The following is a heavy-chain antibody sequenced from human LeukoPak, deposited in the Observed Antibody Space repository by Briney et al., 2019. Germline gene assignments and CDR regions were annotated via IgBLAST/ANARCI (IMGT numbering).Heavy chain of an antibody. V-gene: IGHV1-8*02. J-gene: IGHJ4*02. CDR1: GYTFTSYG. D-gene: IGHD6-13*01. CDR2: MNPNSGNT. Sequence: GASVKVSCKASGYTFTSYGINWVRQATGQGLEWMGWMNPNSGNTGYAQKFQGRVTMTRNTSISTAYMELSSLRSEDTAVYYCAITRTDSSSWYYFDYWGQGTLVTVSS. CDR3: AITRTDSSSWYYFDY.